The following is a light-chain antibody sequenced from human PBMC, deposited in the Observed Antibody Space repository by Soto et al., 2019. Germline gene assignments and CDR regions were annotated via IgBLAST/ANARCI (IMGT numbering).Light chain of an antibody. Sequence: EIVMTQSPATLSVSPGERATLSCRTSQSVSNNLAWYQQKPGQAPRLLIYGASTRATGIPARFSGSGSGTEFTLTISSLQSEEFALYYCQQYNNWPQTVGQGTKVDIK. CDR2: GAS. CDR1: QSVSNN. V-gene: IGKV3-15*01. J-gene: IGKJ1*01. CDR3: QQYNNWPQT.